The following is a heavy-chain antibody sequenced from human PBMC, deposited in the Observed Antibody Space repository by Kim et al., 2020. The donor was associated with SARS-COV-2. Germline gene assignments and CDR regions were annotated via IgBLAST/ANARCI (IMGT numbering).Heavy chain of an antibody. J-gene: IGHJ6*01. CDR2: INHSGST. V-gene: IGHV4-34*01. Sequence: SETRSLTCAVYGGSFSGYYWSWIRQPPGKGLEWIGEINHSGSTNYNPSLKSRVTISVDTYKNQFSLKLSSVTAADTAGYYCATRGGNYYGAGSYYNEYY. CDR3: ATRGGNYYGAGSYYNEYY. CDR1: GGSFSGYY. D-gene: IGHD3-10*01.